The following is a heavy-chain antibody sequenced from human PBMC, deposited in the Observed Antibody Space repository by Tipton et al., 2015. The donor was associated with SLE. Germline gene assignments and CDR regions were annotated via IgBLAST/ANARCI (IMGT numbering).Heavy chain of an antibody. D-gene: IGHD4-17*01. J-gene: IGHJ3*02. V-gene: IGHV3-53*04. CDR1: GFTVSSNY. Sequence: LSLTCAASGFTVSSNYMSWVRQAPGKGLEWVSVIYSGGSTYYADSVKGRFTISRHNSKNTLYLQMNSLRAEDTAVYYCAKDDYGDYGAFDIWGQGTMVTVSS. CDR3: AKDDYGDYGAFDI. CDR2: IYSGGST.